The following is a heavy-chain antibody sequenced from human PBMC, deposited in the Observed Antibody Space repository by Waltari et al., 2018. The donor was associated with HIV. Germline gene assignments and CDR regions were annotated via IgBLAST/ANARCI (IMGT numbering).Heavy chain of an antibody. CDR1: GYSFTSYW. CDR3: ARPRGYSSPSFDILTGINWFDP. CDR2: IYPGDSDT. D-gene: IGHD3-9*01. Sequence: EVQLVKSGAEVKKPGESLKISCKGSGYSFTSYWIGWVRQMPGKGLDWRGLIYPGDSDTRYSPSFQGQVTISADKSISTADLQWSSLKASDTAMYYCARPRGYSSPSFDILTGINWFDPWGQGTLVTVSS. J-gene: IGHJ5*02. V-gene: IGHV5-51*01.